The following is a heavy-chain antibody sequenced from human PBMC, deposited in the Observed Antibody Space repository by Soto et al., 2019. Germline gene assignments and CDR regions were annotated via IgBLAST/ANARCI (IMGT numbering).Heavy chain of an antibody. CDR3: ARESDH. V-gene: IGHV3-23*01. CDR1: GFTFSSYA. Sequence: EVRLLESGGGLVQPGGSLRLSCAASGFTFSSYAMSWVRQAPGKGLEWVSTISGSGGGTYYADSMKGRFTISGDNSKNTLYLQMYSLRVEDTAVYYCARESDHWGQGTLVTVSS. CDR2: ISGSGGGT. J-gene: IGHJ4*02.